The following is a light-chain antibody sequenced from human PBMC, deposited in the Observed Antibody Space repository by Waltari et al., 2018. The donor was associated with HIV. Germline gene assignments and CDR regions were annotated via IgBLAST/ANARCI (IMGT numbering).Light chain of an antibody. Sequence: EIVLTQSAATLSVSPGASATLSCRASQRVSSNLAWYQQKPGQAPRLLIYGASTRATGIPARFSGSGSGTEFTLTISSLQSEDFAVYYCQQYNNWPLTFGGGTKVEIK. J-gene: IGKJ4*01. CDR2: GAS. CDR1: QRVSSN. CDR3: QQYNNWPLT. V-gene: IGKV3-15*01.